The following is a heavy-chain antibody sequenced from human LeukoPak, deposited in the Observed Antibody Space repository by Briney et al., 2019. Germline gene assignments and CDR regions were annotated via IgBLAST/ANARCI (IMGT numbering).Heavy chain of an antibody. V-gene: IGHV1-2*06. CDR1: GYTFTGYY. J-gene: IGHJ4*02. CDR2: INPNSGGT. Sequence: RASVKVSCKASGYTFTGYYMHWVRQALGQGLEWMGRINPNSGGTNYAQKFQGRVTMTRDTSISTAYMELSRLRSDDTAVYYCARAYYDSSGYYYSNVFDYWGQGTLVTVSS. CDR3: ARAYYDSSGYYYSNVFDY. D-gene: IGHD3-22*01.